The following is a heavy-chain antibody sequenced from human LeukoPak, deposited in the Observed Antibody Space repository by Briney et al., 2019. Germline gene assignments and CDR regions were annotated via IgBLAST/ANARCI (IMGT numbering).Heavy chain of an antibody. V-gene: IGHV4-39*06. Sequence: TSETLSLTCTVSGGSISSSSYYWGWIRRPPGKGLEWIGNIYYSGSTYYNPSLKSRVTISVDTSKNQFPLKLSSVTAADTAVYYCARMRSMVRGVMDAFDIWGQGTMVTVSS. J-gene: IGHJ3*02. CDR1: GGSISSSSYY. D-gene: IGHD3-10*01. CDR3: ARMRSMVRGVMDAFDI. CDR2: IYYSGST.